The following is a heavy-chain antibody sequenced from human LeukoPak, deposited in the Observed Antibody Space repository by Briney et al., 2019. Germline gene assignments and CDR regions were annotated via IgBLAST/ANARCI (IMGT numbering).Heavy chain of an antibody. CDR3: ARDLASITMVRGTPISAWGV. CDR2: ISSSSSTM. Sequence: GGSLRLTCAASGFTFSSYSMNWVRQAPGKGLEWVSYISSSSSTMYYADSVKGRFTISRDNAKNSLYLQMNSLRAEDTAVYYCARDLASITMVRGTPISAWGVWGQGTTVTVSS. D-gene: IGHD3-10*01. V-gene: IGHV3-48*04. J-gene: IGHJ6*02. CDR1: GFTFSSYS.